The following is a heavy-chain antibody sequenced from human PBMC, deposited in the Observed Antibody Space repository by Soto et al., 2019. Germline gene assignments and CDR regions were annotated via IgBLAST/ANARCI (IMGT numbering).Heavy chain of an antibody. CDR1: GLTFATYA. CDR2: ITGDTVKT. D-gene: IGHD4-17*01. J-gene: IGHJ4*02. V-gene: IGHV3-23*01. CDR3: AKGRLYSTATTKVDY. Sequence: GGSLRPSCTASGLTFATYAMTWVRQAPGKGLEWVSSITGDTVKTFYADSVKGRFTISRDNPRNTLYLEMNNLRAEDTALYYCAKGRLYSTATTKVDYWGQGTLVTVSS.